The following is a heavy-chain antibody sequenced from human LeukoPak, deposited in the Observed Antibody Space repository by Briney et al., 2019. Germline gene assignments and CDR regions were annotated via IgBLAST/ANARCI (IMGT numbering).Heavy chain of an antibody. CDR1: GFTFSNAW. Sequence: GGSLRLSCAASGFTFSNAWMSWVRQAPGKGLEWVGRIKSKTDGGTTDYAAPVKGRFTISRDDSKNTLYLQMNSLKTEDTAVYCCTSSGHIVVIDNWFDPWGQGTLVTVSS. CDR3: TSSGHIVVIDNWFDP. D-gene: IGHD2-21*01. V-gene: IGHV3-15*01. J-gene: IGHJ5*02. CDR2: IKSKTDGGTT.